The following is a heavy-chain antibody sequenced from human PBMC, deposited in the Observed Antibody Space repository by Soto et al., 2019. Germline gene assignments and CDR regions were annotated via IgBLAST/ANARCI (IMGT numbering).Heavy chain of an antibody. Sequence: EVQLVESGGGLVQPGGSLSLSCAASGFNFGNNWMHLVRQAPGKGLELVSRMNSDGRTTNYADSVKGRFTVSRENAKNSLYLQMNSLRAEDTAVYYCATVEVDYWGPGTMVTVS. V-gene: IGHV3-74*01. CDR2: MNSDGRTT. J-gene: IGHJ4*02. CDR3: ATVEVDY. CDR1: GFNFGNNW.